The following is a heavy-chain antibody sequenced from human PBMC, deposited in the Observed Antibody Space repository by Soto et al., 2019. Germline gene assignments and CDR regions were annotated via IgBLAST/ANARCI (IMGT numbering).Heavy chain of an antibody. Sequence: EVQLVESGGGLIKPGESLRLSCAASGFTFSNAWMNWVRQAPGRGLEWVGRIKSRTDGGTTNYASPVKGRFTIPRDDSKNTLYLQMNSLKIEDTAVYYCATMVATRYYYFDSWGQGTPVTVSS. CDR2: IKSRTDGGTT. CDR3: ATMVATRYYYFDS. CDR1: GFTFSNAW. D-gene: IGHD2-15*01. V-gene: IGHV3-15*07. J-gene: IGHJ4*02.